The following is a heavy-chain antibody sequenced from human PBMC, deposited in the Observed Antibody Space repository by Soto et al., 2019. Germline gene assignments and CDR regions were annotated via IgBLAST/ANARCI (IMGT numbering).Heavy chain of an antibody. Sequence: SVKVSCKASGGTFSSYAISWVRQAPGQGLEWMGGIIPIFGTANYAQKFQGRVTITADESTSTAYMELSSPRSEDTAVYYCARTPQRGYCSGGSCYPFDYWGQGTLVTVSS. J-gene: IGHJ4*02. CDR1: GGTFSSYA. CDR3: ARTPQRGYCSGGSCYPFDY. V-gene: IGHV1-69*13. CDR2: IIPIFGTA. D-gene: IGHD2-15*01.